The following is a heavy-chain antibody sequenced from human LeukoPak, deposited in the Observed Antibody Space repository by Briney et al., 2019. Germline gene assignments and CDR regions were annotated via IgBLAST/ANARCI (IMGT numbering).Heavy chain of an antibody. CDR3: ASRYVAYVDSYLN. CDR1: GFTVSILY. D-gene: IGHD3-10*02. Sequence: GGSLRLSCAACGFTVSILYMIGARQAPGKGLEWVSVIYSGGSTYYADSLKGRFTISRDNSKNTLYLQMNSLRAEDTAVYYCASRYVAYVDSYLNWGQGTMVTVSS. J-gene: IGHJ3*01. V-gene: IGHV3-53*01. CDR2: IYSGGST.